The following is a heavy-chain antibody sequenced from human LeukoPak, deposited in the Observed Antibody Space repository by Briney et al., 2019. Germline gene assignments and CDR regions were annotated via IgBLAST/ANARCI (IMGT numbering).Heavy chain of an antibody. J-gene: IGHJ2*01. D-gene: IGHD1-1*01. CDR2: INSDGSST. CDR3: ARTGTHWYFDL. Sequence: PGGSLRLSCAASGFTFSSYWMHWVRHAPGKGLVWVSRINSDGSSTSDADSVKGRFTISRDNAKNTLYLQMNSLRAEDTAVYYCARTGTHWYFDLWGRGTLVTVSS. CDR1: GFTFSSYW. V-gene: IGHV3-74*01.